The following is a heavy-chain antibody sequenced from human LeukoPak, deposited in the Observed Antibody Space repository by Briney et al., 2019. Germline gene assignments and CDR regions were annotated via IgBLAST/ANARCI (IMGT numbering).Heavy chain of an antibody. CDR2: IKQDGSEK. V-gene: IGHV3-7*01. D-gene: IGHD6-13*01. Sequence: GGSLRLSCAASGFTFSNYWMSWVRQAPGKGLEWVANIKQDGSEKYYVDSVKGRFTISRDNAKNSLYLQMSSLRAEDTAVYYCARDGTAAGLYFDLWGQGTLVTVSS. J-gene: IGHJ4*01. CDR3: ARDGTAAGLYFDL. CDR1: GFTFSNYW.